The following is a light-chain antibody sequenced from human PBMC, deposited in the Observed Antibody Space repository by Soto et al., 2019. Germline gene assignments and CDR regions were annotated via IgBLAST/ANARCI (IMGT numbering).Light chain of an antibody. Sequence: QSALTQPLSASGSPGQSVTISCTGTSSDVGGFNYVSWYQQHPGKAPKLMIYEVSKRPSGVPDRFSGSKSGNSASLTVSGLQAADEADYYCSSCAGSHNPLVFGTGTKLTVL. CDR1: SSDVGGFNY. CDR2: EVS. V-gene: IGLV2-8*01. J-gene: IGLJ1*01. CDR3: SSCAGSHNPLV.